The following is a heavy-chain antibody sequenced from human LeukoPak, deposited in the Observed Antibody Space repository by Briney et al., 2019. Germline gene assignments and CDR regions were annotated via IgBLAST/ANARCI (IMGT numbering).Heavy chain of an antibody. V-gene: IGHV4-34*01. D-gene: IGHD5-24*01. CDR2: INHSGST. CDR3: ARGEMATVPFDY. CDR1: GGSFSSYY. J-gene: IGHJ4*02. Sequence: SETLSLTSAVYGGSFSSYYWSWIRQPPGKGLEWIGEINHSGSTNYNPSLKSRVTISVDTSKNQFSLKLSSVTAADTAVYYCARGEMATVPFDYWGQGTLVTVSS.